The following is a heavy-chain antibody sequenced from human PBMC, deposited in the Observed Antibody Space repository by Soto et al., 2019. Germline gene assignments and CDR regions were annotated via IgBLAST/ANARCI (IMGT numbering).Heavy chain of an antibody. CDR2: LNPNSGDT. CDR3: ATSGGGWYLY. Sequence: QVQLVQSGAEVKKPGASVKVSCKASGYTFSSYAINWVRQATGQGLEWMGWLNPNSGDTGYAQKCQGRVTLTRNTSINTAYIELRSLTSDDTAVYYCATSGGGWYLYWGQGTLVTVSS. CDR1: GYTFSSYA. V-gene: IGHV1-8*01. J-gene: IGHJ4*02. D-gene: IGHD6-19*01.